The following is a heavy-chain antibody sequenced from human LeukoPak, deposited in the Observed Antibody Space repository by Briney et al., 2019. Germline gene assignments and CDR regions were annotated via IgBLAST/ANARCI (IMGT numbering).Heavy chain of an antibody. CDR1: GYSFTSYW. V-gene: IGHV5-51*01. Sequence: GESLKISCKGSGYSFTSYWIGWVRQMPGKGLEWMGITYAGDSDTRYSPSFQGQVTISVDKSISTAYLQWSSLQASDTAMYYCARAIGTSQFYFYYGMDVWGQGNPGHRLL. J-gene: IGHJ6*02. CDR3: ARAIGTSQFYFYYGMDV. D-gene: IGHD2-2*01. CDR2: TYAGDSDT.